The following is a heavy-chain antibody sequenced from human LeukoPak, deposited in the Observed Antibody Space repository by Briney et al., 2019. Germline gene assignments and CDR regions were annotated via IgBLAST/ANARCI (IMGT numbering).Heavy chain of an antibody. D-gene: IGHD3-10*01. CDR1: GFSLSTSGMC. CDR2: IDWDDDK. CDR3: ARSPSMVRGEGLDY. Sequence: SGPTLVNPTQTLTLTSTFSGFSLSTSGMCVSWIRQPPGKALGWLARIDWDDDKYYSTSLKTRLTISKDTSKNQVVLTMTNMDPVDTATYYCARSPSMVRGEGLDYWGQGTLVTVSS. J-gene: IGHJ4*02. V-gene: IGHV2-70*11.